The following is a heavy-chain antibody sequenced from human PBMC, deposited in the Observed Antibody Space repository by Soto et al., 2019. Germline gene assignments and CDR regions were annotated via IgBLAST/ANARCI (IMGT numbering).Heavy chain of an antibody. CDR1: GGTFSSYA. V-gene: IGHV1-69*01. D-gene: IGHD2-2*01. CDR2: IIPISETT. CDR3: ARSQGSSTSLEIYYYYYYGMDV. Sequence: QVQLVQSGAEVKKPGSSVKVSSNASGGTFSSYAISWVRQAPGQGLECMGGIIPISETTNYAQKFQGRVTITADESKSTAYMELSSLISEDTAVYYCARSQGSSTSLEIYYYYYYGMDVWGQGTTVTVSS. J-gene: IGHJ6*02.